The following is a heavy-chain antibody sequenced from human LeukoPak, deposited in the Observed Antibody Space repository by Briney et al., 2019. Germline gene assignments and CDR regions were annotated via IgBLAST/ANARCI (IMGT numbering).Heavy chain of an antibody. Sequence: ASVKVSCKASGGTFSSYAISWVRQAPGQGLEWMGRIIPIFGTANYAQKFQGRVTITTDESTSTAYMELSSLRSEDTAVYYCVSEYSGYDDYFDYWGQGTLVTVSS. D-gene: IGHD5-12*01. V-gene: IGHV1-69*05. CDR2: IIPIFGTA. CDR3: VSEYSGYDDYFDY. J-gene: IGHJ4*02. CDR1: GGTFSSYA.